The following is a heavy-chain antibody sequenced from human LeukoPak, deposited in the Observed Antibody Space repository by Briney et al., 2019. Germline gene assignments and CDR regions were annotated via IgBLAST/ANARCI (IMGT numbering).Heavy chain of an antibody. D-gene: IGHD3-10*01. V-gene: IGHV1-18*01. J-gene: IGHJ6*03. CDR2: ISAYNGNT. Sequence: ASVKVSCKASGYTFTSYGISWVRQAPGQGLEWMGWISAYNGNTNYAQKLQGRVTMTTDTSSSTAYMELRSLRSDDTAVYYCARDSRPVGYMDVWGKGTTVTVSS. CDR3: ARDSRPVGYMDV. CDR1: GYTFTSYG.